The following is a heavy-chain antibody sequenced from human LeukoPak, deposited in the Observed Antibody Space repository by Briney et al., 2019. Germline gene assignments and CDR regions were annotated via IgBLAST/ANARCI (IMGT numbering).Heavy chain of an antibody. Sequence: ASVQVSCEASEYIFTTDYIHWVRQAPGQGLEWMGTINPSGDSTTYAQNFQGRVTMTRDTSTSTVYMELSSLTSEDTAVYYCARDFLTGAGTFDYWGQGTLVTVSS. J-gene: IGHJ4*02. CDR1: EYIFTTDY. V-gene: IGHV1-46*01. CDR3: ARDFLTGAGTFDY. CDR2: INPSGDST. D-gene: IGHD3-9*01.